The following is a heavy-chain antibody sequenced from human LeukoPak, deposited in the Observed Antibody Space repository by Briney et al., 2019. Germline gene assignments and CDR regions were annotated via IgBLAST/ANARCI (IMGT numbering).Heavy chain of an antibody. CDR1: GGSFSGYY. Sequence: PSETLSLTCGVYGGSFSGYYWSWIRQPPGKGLEWIGEINHSGSTNYNPSLKSRVTISVDTSKNQFSLKLSSVTAADTAVYYCARGPPYIVVVTGIGFFDYWGQGTLVTVSS. D-gene: IGHD2-21*02. CDR2: INHSGST. CDR3: ARGPPYIVVVTGIGFFDY. V-gene: IGHV4-34*01. J-gene: IGHJ4*02.